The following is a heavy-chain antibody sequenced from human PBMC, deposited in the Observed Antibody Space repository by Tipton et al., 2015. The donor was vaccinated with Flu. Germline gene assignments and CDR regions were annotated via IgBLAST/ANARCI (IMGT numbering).Heavy chain of an antibody. J-gene: IGHJ3*01. Sequence: GSLRLSCAGSGFSFTAYWMTWIRQAPGKGLEWVAVINPDGSEIHYRDSVKGRFTLSRDNARNLASLQMRSLRVEDTAVYYCARDPFLGTGDAFDVWGRGTMVTVSS. D-gene: IGHD2/OR15-2a*01. CDR3: ARDPFLGTGDAFDV. CDR2: INPDGSEI. V-gene: IGHV3-7*01. CDR1: GFSFTAYW.